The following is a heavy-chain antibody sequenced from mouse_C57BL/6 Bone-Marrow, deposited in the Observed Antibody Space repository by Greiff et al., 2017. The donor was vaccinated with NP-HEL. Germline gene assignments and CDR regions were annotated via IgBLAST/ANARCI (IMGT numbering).Heavy chain of an antibody. CDR3: ARSTVVAPYWYFDV. Sequence: VQLQQPGAELVKPGASVKMSCKASGYTFTSYWITWVKQRPGQGLEWIGDIYPGSGSTNYNEKFKSKATLTVDTSSSTAYMQLSSLTSEDSAVYYYARSTVVAPYWYFDVWGTGTAVTVSS. J-gene: IGHJ1*03. CDR1: GYTFTSYW. V-gene: IGHV1-55*01. D-gene: IGHD1-1*01. CDR2: IYPGSGST.